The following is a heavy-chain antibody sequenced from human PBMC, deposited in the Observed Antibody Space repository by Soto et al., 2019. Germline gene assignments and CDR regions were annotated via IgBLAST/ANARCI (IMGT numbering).Heavy chain of an antibody. Sequence: QVQLVQSGAEVKKPGAAVKVSCKASGYTFTSYDINWVRQATGQGLEWMGWMNPNSGNTGYAQKFQGRVTMTRITSISTAYIELSSLRSEVTAVYYCARGGVLWFGELLSVRAYGMDVWGQGTTVTASS. CDR1: GYTFTSYD. J-gene: IGHJ6*02. CDR3: ARGGVLWFGELLSVRAYGMDV. V-gene: IGHV1-8*01. D-gene: IGHD3-10*01. CDR2: MNPNSGNT.